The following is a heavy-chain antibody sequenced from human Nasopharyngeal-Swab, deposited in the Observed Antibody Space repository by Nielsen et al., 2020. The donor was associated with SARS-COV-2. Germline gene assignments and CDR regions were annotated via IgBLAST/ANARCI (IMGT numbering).Heavy chain of an antibody. CDR2: ISAYNGNT. V-gene: IGHV1-18*01. J-gene: IGHJ6*02. CDR1: GYTFTSYG. Sequence: ASVKVSCKASGYTFTSYGISWVRQAPGQGLEWMGWISAYNGNTNYAQKLQGRVTVTTDTSTSTAYMELRSLRSDDTAVYYCARDSRYFDWHASYYYHGMDVWGQGTTVTVSS. CDR3: ARDSRYFDWHASYYYHGMDV. D-gene: IGHD3-9*01.